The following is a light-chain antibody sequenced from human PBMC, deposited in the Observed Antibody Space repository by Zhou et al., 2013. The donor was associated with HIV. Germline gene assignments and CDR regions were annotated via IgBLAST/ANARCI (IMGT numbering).Light chain of an antibody. CDR2: QAS. CDR3: QQYNSYSYT. V-gene: IGKV1-5*03. J-gene: IGKJ2*01. CDR1: QSINNW. Sequence: DIQMTQSPFTLSASVGERVTISCRASQSINNWLAWYQQRPGTAPKLLIYQASSLESGVPSRFSGSGSGTEFTLTISSLQPDDFATYYCQQYNSYSYTFGQGTKLEIK.